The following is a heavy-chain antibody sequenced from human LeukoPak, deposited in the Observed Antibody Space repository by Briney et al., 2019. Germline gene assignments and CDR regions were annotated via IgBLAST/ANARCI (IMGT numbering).Heavy chain of an antibody. Sequence: SETLSLTCTVSGGSISSYYWTWIRQPAGRGLEWIGRIFSSRNTNYNPSLESRVSMSIDTSKNQFSLKLTSVTAADTAVYYCARERGNLRGDAFDIWGQGTMVTVSS. CDR2: IFSSRNT. J-gene: IGHJ3*02. V-gene: IGHV4-4*07. D-gene: IGHD1-26*01. CDR1: GGSISSYY. CDR3: ARERGNLRGDAFDI.